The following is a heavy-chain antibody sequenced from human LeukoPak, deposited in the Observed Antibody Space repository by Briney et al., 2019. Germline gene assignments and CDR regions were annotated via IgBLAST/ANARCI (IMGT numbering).Heavy chain of an antibody. CDR3: AKMYYYGSGSYYHEDV. CDR1: GFTFSSYG. CDR2: IRYDGSNK. J-gene: IGHJ6*04. Sequence: PGGSLRLSCAASGFTFSSYGMHWVRQAPGKGLEWVAFIRYDGSNKYYADSVKGRFTISRDNSKNTLYLQMNSLRAEDTAVYYCAKMYYYGSGSYYHEDVWGKGTTVTISS. V-gene: IGHV3-30*02. D-gene: IGHD3-10*01.